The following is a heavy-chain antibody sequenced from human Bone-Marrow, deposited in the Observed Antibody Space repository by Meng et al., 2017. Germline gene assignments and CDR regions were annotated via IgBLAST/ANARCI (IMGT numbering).Heavy chain of an antibody. CDR2: IIPIFGTA. D-gene: IGHD3-9*01. Sequence: SVKVSCKASGGTFSSYAISWVRQAPGQGLEWMGGIIPIFGTANYAQKFQGRVTMTRDTSTSTVYMELSSLRSEDTAVYYCARDNYDILTGYNWFDPWGQGTLVTVSS. CDR1: GGTFSSYA. CDR3: ARDNYDILTGYNWFDP. V-gene: IGHV1-69*05. J-gene: IGHJ5*02.